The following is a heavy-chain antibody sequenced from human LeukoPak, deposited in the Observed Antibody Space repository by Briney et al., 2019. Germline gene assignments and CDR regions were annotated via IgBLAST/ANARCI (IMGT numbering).Heavy chain of an antibody. CDR3: AGAQGCGWATNYYYFYGMDV. V-gene: IGHV1-18*01. D-gene: IGHD6-19*01. CDR2: ISAYNGNT. CDR1: GYTFTSDG. J-gene: IGHJ6*02. Sequence: GASVNVSCKASGYTFTSDGISWVRQAPGQGLEWMGWISAYNGNTNYAQKLQGKVTMTTDTSTSTAYMELTSLRSDDTAVYYCAGAQGCGWATNYYYFYGMDVWGQGTTVTVSS.